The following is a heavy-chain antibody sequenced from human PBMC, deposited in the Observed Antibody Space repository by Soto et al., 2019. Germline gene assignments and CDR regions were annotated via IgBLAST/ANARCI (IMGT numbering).Heavy chain of an antibody. Sequence: GGSLRLSCAASGFTFNRYWMSWVRQAPGKGLEWVANIKKDGSEQYYVDSVKGRFTVSRDNAKNSLTLQMSGLRAEDTAVYYCARGSTSWYFDFWGQGTLVTVSS. D-gene: IGHD2-2*01. CDR2: IKKDGSEQ. CDR3: ARGSTSWYFDF. CDR1: GFTFNRYW. V-gene: IGHV3-7*01. J-gene: IGHJ4*02.